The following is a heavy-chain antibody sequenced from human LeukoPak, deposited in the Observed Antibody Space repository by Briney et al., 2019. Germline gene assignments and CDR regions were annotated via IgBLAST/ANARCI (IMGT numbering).Heavy chain of an antibody. CDR1: GFTFDDYA. CDR3: ARGVGLATNLLDY. D-gene: IGHD5-24*01. Sequence: GGSLRLSCAASGFTFDDYAMHWVRHAPGKGLEWVSGISWNSGSIGYADSVKGRFTISRDNAKNSLYLQMNSLRAEDTAVYYCARGVGLATNLLDYWGQGTLVTVSS. V-gene: IGHV3-9*01. J-gene: IGHJ4*02. CDR2: ISWNSGSI.